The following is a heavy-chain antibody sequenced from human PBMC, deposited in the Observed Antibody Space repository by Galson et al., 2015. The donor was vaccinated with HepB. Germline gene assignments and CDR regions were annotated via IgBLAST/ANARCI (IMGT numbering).Heavy chain of an antibody. CDR2: ISSGGDIM. CDR3: AKGGRSSAFDI. D-gene: IGHD6-6*01. V-gene: IGHV3-23*01. CDR1: GFTFSSYA. J-gene: IGHJ3*02. Sequence: SLRLSCAASGFTFSSYAMSWVRQAPGKGLECVSAISSGGDIMFYADSVKGRFTMSRDNSKNTLFLQVNGLRAEDTAVYYCAKGGRSSAFDIWGQGTMVSVSS.